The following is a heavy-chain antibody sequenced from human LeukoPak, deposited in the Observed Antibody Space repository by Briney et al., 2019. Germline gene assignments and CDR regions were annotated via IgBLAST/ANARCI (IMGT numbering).Heavy chain of an antibody. Sequence: ASVKVSCKASGGTFSSYAISWVRQAPGQGLEWMGRIIPILGIANYAQKFQGRVTITADKSTSTAYMELSSLRSEDTAVYYCASAKSVTGWYFNYWGQGTLVTVSS. J-gene: IGHJ4*02. CDR2: IIPILGIA. D-gene: IGHD6-19*01. CDR3: ASAKSVTGWYFNY. CDR1: GGTFSSYA. V-gene: IGHV1-69*04.